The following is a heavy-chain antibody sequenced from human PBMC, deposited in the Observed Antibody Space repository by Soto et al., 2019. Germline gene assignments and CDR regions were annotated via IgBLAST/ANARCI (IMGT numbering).Heavy chain of an antibody. V-gene: IGHV1-18*04. CDR3: ARGGIVVVPAEGSSWDTNFDY. CDR2: ISAYNGNT. J-gene: IGHJ4*02. CDR1: GYTFTSYG. D-gene: IGHD2-2*01. Sequence: QVQLVQSGAEVKKPGASVKVSCKASGYTFTSYGISWVRQAPGQGLEWMGWISAYNGNTNYAQKLQGRVTMTTDTSTSTAYMELRSLRSDYTGVYYCARGGIVVVPAEGSSWDTNFDYCVKGTVVTGSA.